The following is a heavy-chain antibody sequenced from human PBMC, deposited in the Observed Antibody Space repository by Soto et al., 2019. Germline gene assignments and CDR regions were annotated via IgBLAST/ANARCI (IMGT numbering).Heavy chain of an antibody. CDR2: FGGDGGSP. D-gene: IGHD2-21*01. V-gene: IGHV3-23*01. J-gene: IGHJ3*02. CDR1: GFIFSEYA. Sequence: EAQLLESGGGLIQPGGSLRLSCVASGFIFSEYAMSWVRQAPGKGLEWVSVFGGDGGSPIYADSVKGRFTISRDNSKNPRDLRIGSLVADDTGVFYCAKDSIYRNGLYDPFDIWGQGRVVSVSS. CDR3: AKDSIYRNGLYDPFDI.